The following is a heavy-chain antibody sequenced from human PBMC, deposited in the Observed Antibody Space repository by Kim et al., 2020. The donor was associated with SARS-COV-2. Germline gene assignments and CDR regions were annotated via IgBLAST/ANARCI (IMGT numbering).Heavy chain of an antibody. D-gene: IGHD3-22*01. CDR2: ISAYNGNT. Sequence: ASVKVSCKASGYTFTSYGISWVRQAPGQGLEWMGWISAYNGNTNYAQKLQGRVTMTTDTSTSTAYMELRSLRSDDTAVYYCARGGAMIVVVPRSALDYWGQGTLVTVSS. CDR1: GYTFTSYG. J-gene: IGHJ4*02. V-gene: IGHV1-18*04. CDR3: ARGGAMIVVVPRSALDY.